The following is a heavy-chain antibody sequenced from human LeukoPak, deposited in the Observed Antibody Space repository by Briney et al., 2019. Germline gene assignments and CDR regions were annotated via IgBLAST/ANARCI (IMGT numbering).Heavy chain of an antibody. CDR1: GGSISTGGYY. D-gene: IGHD3-9*01. Sequence: SQTLSLTCTVSGGSISTGGYYWSWIPQHPGKGLEWIGYIYYSGSTSYNPSLKSRITMSVDTSKNQFSLKLSSVTAADTAVYYCARHGYYDILTGAAFDIWGQGTMVTVSS. J-gene: IGHJ3*02. CDR3: ARHGYYDILTGAAFDI. CDR2: IYYSGST. V-gene: IGHV4-31*03.